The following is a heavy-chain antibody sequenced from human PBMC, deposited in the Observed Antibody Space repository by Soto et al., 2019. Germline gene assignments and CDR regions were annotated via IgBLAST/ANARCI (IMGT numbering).Heavy chain of an antibody. CDR1: GFTFSNAW. CDR3: TTPSSSSWYISGWFQPPSGMDV. Sequence: GGSLRLSCAASGFTFSNAWMSWVRQAPGKGLEWVGRIKSKTDGGTTDYAAPVKGRFTISRDDSKNTLYLQMNSLKTEDQAVYYCTTPSSSSWYISGWFQPPSGMDVWGQGTTVTVSS. D-gene: IGHD6-13*01. CDR2: IKSKTDGGTT. V-gene: IGHV3-15*01. J-gene: IGHJ6*02.